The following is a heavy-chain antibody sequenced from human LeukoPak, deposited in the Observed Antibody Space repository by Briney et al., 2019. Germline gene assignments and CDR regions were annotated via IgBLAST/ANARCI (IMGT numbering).Heavy chain of an antibody. V-gene: IGHV1-2*02. D-gene: IGHD6-19*01. CDR3: ARARVPIAVAGLYYFDY. J-gene: IGHJ4*02. CDR1: GYTFTAYY. CDR2: IKPDSGSS. Sequence: GASVKVSCKASGYTFTAYYIHWLRQAPGLGPEWMGWIKPDSGSSHYAQKFQGRVTMTRDTSSNSAYMDLTRLKSDDTAVYYCARARVPIAVAGLYYFDYWGQGALVTVSS.